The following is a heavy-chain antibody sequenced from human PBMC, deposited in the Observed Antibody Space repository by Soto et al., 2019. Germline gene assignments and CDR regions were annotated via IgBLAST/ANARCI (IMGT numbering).Heavy chain of an antibody. Sequence: ASVKVSCKASGYTFTSYYMHWVRQAPGQGLEWMGIINPSGGSTSYAQKFQGRVTMTRDTSTSTVYMELSSLRSEDTAVYYCARDGPLHSGYDFFFDYWGQGTPVTVSS. V-gene: IGHV1-46*01. D-gene: IGHD5-12*01. CDR3: ARDGPLHSGYDFFFDY. CDR1: GYTFTSYY. CDR2: INPSGGST. J-gene: IGHJ4*02.